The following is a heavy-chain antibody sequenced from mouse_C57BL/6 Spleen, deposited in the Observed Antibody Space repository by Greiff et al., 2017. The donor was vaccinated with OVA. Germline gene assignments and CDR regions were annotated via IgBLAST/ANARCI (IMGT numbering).Heavy chain of an antibody. CDR3: ARYSNWGNAMDY. CDR1: GYTFTSYW. Sequence: VQLQQPGAELVKPGASVKLSCKASGYTFTSYWMHWVKQRPGRGLEWIGRIDPYSGGSKYNEKFKSKATLTVDKSSSAAYMPLSSLTSEDAAVYYCARYSNWGNAMDYWGQGTSVTVSS. D-gene: IGHD4-1*01. CDR2: IDPYSGGS. J-gene: IGHJ4*01. V-gene: IGHV1-72*01.